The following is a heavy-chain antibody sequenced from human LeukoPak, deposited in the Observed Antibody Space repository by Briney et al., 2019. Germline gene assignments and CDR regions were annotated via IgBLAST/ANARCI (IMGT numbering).Heavy chain of an antibody. Sequence: PGGSLRLSCAASGFTFNTYGINWVRQAPGKGLECLSYIDGSGSTTYYADSVKGRFTLVRDNAKNSVYLQMNSLRAEDTAVYYCARVSQPQQPLDYWGQRNLVTVSS. V-gene: IGHV3-48*03. CDR3: ARVSQPQQPLDY. J-gene: IGHJ4*02. D-gene: IGHD6-13*01. CDR2: IDGSGSTT. CDR1: GFTFNTYG.